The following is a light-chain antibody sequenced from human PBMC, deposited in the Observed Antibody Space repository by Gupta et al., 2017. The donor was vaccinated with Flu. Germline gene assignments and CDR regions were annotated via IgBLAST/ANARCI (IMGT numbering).Light chain of an antibody. Sequence: QSVLTQPPSVSGDPGQMVTITSTGSRSNIGAGYAVHWYQQLPGADPKLLIYGNTNRRPGVPYRFSGSKSGASASRAITGLQSEDEADYYCQSYDNSLSGSYVFATGTKVTVL. CDR1: RSNIGAGYA. J-gene: IGLJ1*01. V-gene: IGLV1-40*01. CDR2: GNT. CDR3: QSYDNSLSGSYV.